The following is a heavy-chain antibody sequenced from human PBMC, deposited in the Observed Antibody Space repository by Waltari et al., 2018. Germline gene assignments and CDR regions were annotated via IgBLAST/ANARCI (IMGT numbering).Heavy chain of an antibody. CDR3: ARGTGGSSTYYFAGMDV. V-gene: IGHV4-34*01. D-gene: IGHD3-22*01. CDR2: INHSGSA. CDR1: GGSFSAYH. J-gene: IGHJ6*02. Sequence: QVQLQQWGAGLLKPSETLSLTCAVFGGSFSAYHWSWIRQSPGKGLEWIGEINHSGSAIYNPSLKSRVTISLYTSKRQVSLRLSSVTAADTAVYFCARGTGGSSTYYFAGMDVWGQGTTVTVSS.